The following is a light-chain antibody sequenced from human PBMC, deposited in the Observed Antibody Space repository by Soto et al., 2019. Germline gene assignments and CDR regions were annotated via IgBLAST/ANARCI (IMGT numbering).Light chain of an antibody. CDR1: SSDVGGYNY. Sequence: ALTQPASVSGSPGQSITISCTGTSSDVGGYNYVSWYQEHPGKAPKLMIYDVSNRPSGVSNRFSGSKSDNTASLTISGLQAEDEADYYCSSYTSDSTYVFVTGTKVTVL. CDR3: SSYTSDSTYV. J-gene: IGLJ1*01. V-gene: IGLV2-14*01. CDR2: DVS.